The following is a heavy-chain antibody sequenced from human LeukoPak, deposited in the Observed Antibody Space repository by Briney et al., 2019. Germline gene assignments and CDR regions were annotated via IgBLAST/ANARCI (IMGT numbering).Heavy chain of an antibody. CDR3: ARENGYKYDY. D-gene: IGHD5-24*01. J-gene: IGHJ4*02. Sequence: PSETLSLTCTVSGGSISSSRYYWGWIRQSPGKGLEWIGSIYYSGSTYYNPSLKSRLTISVDTSQNQFSLNLSSVTAADTALYYCARENGYKYDYWGQGTPVTVSS. CDR1: GGSISSSRYY. V-gene: IGHV4-39*07. CDR2: IYYSGST.